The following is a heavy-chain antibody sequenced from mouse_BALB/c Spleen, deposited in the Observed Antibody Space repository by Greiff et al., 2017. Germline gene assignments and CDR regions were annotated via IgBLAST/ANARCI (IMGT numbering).Heavy chain of an antibody. CDR2: ISSGGSYT. V-gene: IGHV5-6-4*01. Sequence: EVKVVESGGGLVKPGGSLKLSCAASGFTFSSYTMSWVRQTPEKRLEWVATISSGGSYTYYPDSVKGRFTISRDNAKNTLYLQMSSLKSEDTAMYYCTREYYGNYAWFADWGQGTLVTVSA. J-gene: IGHJ3*01. D-gene: IGHD2-1*01. CDR1: GFTFSSYT. CDR3: TREYYGNYAWFAD.